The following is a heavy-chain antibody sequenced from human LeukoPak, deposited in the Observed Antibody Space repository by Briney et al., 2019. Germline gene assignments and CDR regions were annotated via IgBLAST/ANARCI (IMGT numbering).Heavy chain of an antibody. J-gene: IGHJ3*02. Sequence: PSETLSLTCTVSGGSISSSSYYWGWIRQPPGKGLEWIGSIYYSGSTNYNPSLKSRVTISVDTSKNQFSLELSSVTAADTAVYFCARDLMARRSYHLDAFDMWGQGTMVTVSS. CDR1: GGSISSSSYY. CDR2: IYYSGST. CDR3: ARDLMARRSYHLDAFDM. D-gene: IGHD3-16*02. V-gene: IGHV4-39*07.